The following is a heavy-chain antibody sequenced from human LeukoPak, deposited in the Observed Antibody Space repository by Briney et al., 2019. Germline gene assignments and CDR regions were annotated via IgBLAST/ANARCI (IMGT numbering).Heavy chain of an antibody. V-gene: IGHV4-59*01. CDR1: GGSISSYC. J-gene: IGHJ5*02. CDR3: ARSLWFGEWWFDP. D-gene: IGHD3-10*01. CDR2: IYYSGST. Sequence: SETLSVTCTVSGGSISSYCWSGIRQPPGKGLEWIGYIYYSGSTNYNPSLKSRVTISVDTSKNQLSLKLSSVTAADTAVYYCARSLWFGEWWFDPWGQGTLVTVSS.